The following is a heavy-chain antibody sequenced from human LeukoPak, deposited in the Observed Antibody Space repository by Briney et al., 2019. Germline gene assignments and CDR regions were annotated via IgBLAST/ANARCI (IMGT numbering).Heavy chain of an antibody. CDR1: GFTSSNSW. CDR2: INERGSST. CDR3: AGGRLVATSKAVAIDY. J-gene: IGHJ4*02. V-gene: IGHV3-74*01. D-gene: IGHD5-12*01. Sequence: GGSLRLSCAASGFTSSNSWLHWVRQAPGKGLVWVSRINERGSSTSYADSVKGRFTISRDNAKNTLYLQMNNLRADDTAVYYCAGGRLVATSKAVAIDYWGQETLVTVSS.